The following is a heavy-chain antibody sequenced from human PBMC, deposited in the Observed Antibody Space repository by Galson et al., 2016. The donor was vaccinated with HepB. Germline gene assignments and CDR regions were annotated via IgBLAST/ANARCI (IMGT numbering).Heavy chain of an antibody. V-gene: IGHV3-33*03. D-gene: IGHD2-2*01. Sequence: SLRLSCAASGFTFSSSGIHWVRQAPGKGLEWVAVIWYDGRDKYYADSVRGRFIISRDNSKNTVFLQMNRLRAEDTAVYYCAKDPSQFCSSVSCQRAYLLHWGQGTLVTVT. J-gene: IGHJ1*01. CDR2: IWYDGRDK. CDR3: AKDPSQFCSSVSCQRAYLLH. CDR1: GFTFSSSG.